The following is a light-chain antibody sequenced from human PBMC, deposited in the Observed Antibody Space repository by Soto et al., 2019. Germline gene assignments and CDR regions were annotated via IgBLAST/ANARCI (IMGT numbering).Light chain of an antibody. CDR3: QQYGRSPPFT. Sequence: IVLTQSPGTLSLSPGERATLSCRASQSVSSTYIAWYQQNPGQAHRLLIYGASSRATGIPDRFSGSWSGTDFTLTISRLEPEDFAVYFCQQYGRSPPFTFGQGTKVEIK. CDR2: GAS. V-gene: IGKV3-20*01. CDR1: QSVSSTY. J-gene: IGKJ2*01.